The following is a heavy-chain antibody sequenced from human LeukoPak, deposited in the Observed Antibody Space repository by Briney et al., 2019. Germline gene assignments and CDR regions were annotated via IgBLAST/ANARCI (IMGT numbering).Heavy chain of an antibody. D-gene: IGHD4-17*01. CDR3: ANDGYGDYVIDY. CDR1: GFTFSSYG. Sequence: GGSLRLSCAASGFTFSSYGMHWVRQAPGKGLEWVAFIRYDGSNKYYADSVKGRFTISRDNSKNTLYLQMHSLRAEDTAVYYCANDGYGDYVIDYWGQGTLVTVSS. CDR2: IRYDGSNK. V-gene: IGHV3-30*02. J-gene: IGHJ4*02.